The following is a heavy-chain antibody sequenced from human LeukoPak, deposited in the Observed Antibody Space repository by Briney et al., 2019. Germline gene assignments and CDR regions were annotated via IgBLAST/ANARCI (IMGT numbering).Heavy chain of an antibody. CDR3: AKVMPPGRIRFYSYYMDV. D-gene: IGHD2-15*01. Sequence: GGSLRLSCAASGFTLSTYWMHWVRQAPGKGLVWVSRINPDGSTTTYADSVEGRFTISRDNAKNTLYLQMSSLRAEDTAVYYCAKVMPPGRIRFYSYYMDVWGKGTTVTVS. J-gene: IGHJ6*03. V-gene: IGHV3-74*01. CDR2: INPDGSTT. CDR1: GFTLSTYW.